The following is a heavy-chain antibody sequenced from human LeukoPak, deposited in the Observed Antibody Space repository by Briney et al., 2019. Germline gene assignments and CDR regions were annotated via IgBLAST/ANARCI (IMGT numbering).Heavy chain of an antibody. J-gene: IGHJ3*02. V-gene: IGHV1-18*01. CDR1: GYTLTSYG. CDR2: ISAYNGNT. Sequence: ASVKVSCKASGYTLTSYGISWVRQAPGQGLEWMGWISAYNGNTNYAQKLQGRVTMTTDTSTSTAYMELRSLRSDDTAVYYCARDITGYGAFDIWGQGTMVTVSS. D-gene: IGHD3-9*01. CDR3: ARDITGYGAFDI.